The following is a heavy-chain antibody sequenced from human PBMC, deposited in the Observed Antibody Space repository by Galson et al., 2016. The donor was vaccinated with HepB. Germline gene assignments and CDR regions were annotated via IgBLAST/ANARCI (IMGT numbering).Heavy chain of an antibody. Sequence: SETLSLTCAVSGASISNDYWWSWVRQSPDKGFEWLGEIYQTGTANYNPSFTRRATISVDTSKNQISLRLDSVTAADTAVYYCARGTLGTTATMAFDYWAREPWSASPQ. CDR1: GASISNDYW. V-gene: IGHV4-4*02. CDR3: ARGTLGTTATMAFDY. D-gene: IGHD1-26*01. CDR2: IYQTGTA. J-gene: IGHJ4*02.